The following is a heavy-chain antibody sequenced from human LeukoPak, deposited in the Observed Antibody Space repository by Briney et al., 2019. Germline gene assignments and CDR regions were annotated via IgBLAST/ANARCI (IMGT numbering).Heavy chain of an antibody. CDR3: ARGERGYSSSYHPDY. CDR2: IKQDGSEK. J-gene: IGHJ4*02. D-gene: IGHD6-6*01. CDR1: GFTFSNYW. Sequence: PGGSLRLSCAASGFTFSNYWMSWVRQAPGKGLEWVANIKQDGSEKFYVDSVKGRFTISRDNAKNSLYLQMNSLRAEDTAVYYCARGERGYSSSYHPDYWGQGTLVTVSS. V-gene: IGHV3-7*01.